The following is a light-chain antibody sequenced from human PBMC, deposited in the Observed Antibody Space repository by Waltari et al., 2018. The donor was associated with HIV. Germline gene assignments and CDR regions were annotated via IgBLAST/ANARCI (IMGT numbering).Light chain of an antibody. J-gene: IGLJ2*01. Sequence: SYELTQPPSVSVSPGRTARITCSGDKLGDRYTAWYQQRPGQSPVLVIYQDSKRPSGIPERFSGSNSRNTATLTITETQALDEADYYCQAWDSSTAEVFGGGTKLTVL. CDR2: QDS. CDR3: QAWDSSTAEV. CDR1: KLGDRY. V-gene: IGLV3-1*01.